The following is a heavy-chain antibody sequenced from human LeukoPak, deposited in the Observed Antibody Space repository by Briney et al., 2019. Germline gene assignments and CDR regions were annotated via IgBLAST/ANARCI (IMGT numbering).Heavy chain of an antibody. CDR1: GFTFSSYA. V-gene: IGHV3-30*03. J-gene: IGHJ2*01. CDR2: ILSDGSIK. Sequence: GGSLRLSCAASGFTFSSYAMYWVRRPPGKGLEWVAVILSDGSIKYYADSVKGRFTISRDNAKNTLYLQMQNVRTEDTSIYYCAREAFWYFDLWGRGTLVTVSS. CDR3: AREAFWYFDL.